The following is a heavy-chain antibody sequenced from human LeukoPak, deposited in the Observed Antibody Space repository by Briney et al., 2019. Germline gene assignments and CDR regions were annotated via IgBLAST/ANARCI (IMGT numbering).Heavy chain of an antibody. V-gene: IGHV5-51*01. Sequence: GESLKISCKGAGYSFNSYWIGWVRQMPGKGLEWMGIIYPGDSDTRYSPSFQGQVTISADKSIDTAYLQWSSLKASDTATNYCARKYCRSSSTYVAFDYRGQGTLVTVSS. CDR3: ARKYCRSSSTYVAFDY. J-gene: IGHJ4*02. D-gene: IGHD2-2*01. CDR1: GYSFNSYW. CDR2: IYPGDSDT.